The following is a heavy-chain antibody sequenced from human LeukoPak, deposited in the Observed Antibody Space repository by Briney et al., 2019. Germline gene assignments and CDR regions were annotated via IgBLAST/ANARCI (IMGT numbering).Heavy chain of an antibody. D-gene: IGHD6-13*01. CDR2: ISSSSSYI. J-gene: IGHJ4*02. V-gene: IGHV3-21*01. CDR3: AREYGIAAAGPDY. Sequence: GGSLRLSCAASGFTFSSYSMNWVRQAPGKGLEWVSSISSSSSYIYYADSVKGRFTISRDNAKNSLYLQMNILRAEDTAVYYCAREYGIAAAGPDYWGQGTLVTVSS. CDR1: GFTFSSYS.